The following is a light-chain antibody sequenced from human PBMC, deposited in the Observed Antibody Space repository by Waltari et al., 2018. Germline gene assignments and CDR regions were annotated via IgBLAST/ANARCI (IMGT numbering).Light chain of an antibody. V-gene: IGKV1-9*01. Sequence: DIQLTQSPSSLSASVGDRVTITCRASQGISGYLAWYQQKPGKAPELLMYKASSLQSGVPSRFSGSGSGTEFTLTISSLQPEDFAVYYCQQRNSYPWTFGQGTKVEIK. CDR1: QGISGY. J-gene: IGKJ1*01. CDR2: KAS. CDR3: QQRNSYPWT.